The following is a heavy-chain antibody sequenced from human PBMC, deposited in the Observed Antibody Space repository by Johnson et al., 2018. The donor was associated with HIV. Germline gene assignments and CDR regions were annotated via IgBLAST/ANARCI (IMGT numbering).Heavy chain of an antibody. J-gene: IGHJ3*01. CDR1: EFSFSTYA. CDR3: ARDYNGAFDV. CDR2: IWYDGSNK. Sequence: QVQLVESGGGVVQPGRSLRLSCAASEFSFSTYAMHWVRQAPGKGLEWVAVIWYDGSNKNYADSMKGRFTISRDNSKNAMSLQMNSLRAEDTAVYNCARDYNGAFDVWGQGTLVTVSS. V-gene: IGHV3-33*03. D-gene: IGHD4-11*01.